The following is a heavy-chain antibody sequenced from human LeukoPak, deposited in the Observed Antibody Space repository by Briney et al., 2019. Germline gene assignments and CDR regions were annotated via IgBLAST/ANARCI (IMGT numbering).Heavy chain of an antibody. CDR1: GFTFSSYA. V-gene: IGHV4-34*01. J-gene: IGHJ6*02. CDR3: ARRSDGYNLGYYYYGMDV. D-gene: IGHD5-24*01. CDR2: INHSGST. Sequence: GSLRLSCAASGFTFSSYAMSWVRQPPGKGLEWIGEINHSGSTNYNPSLKSRVTISVDTSKNQFSLKLSSVTAADTAVYYCARRSDGYNLGYYYYGMDVWGQGTTVTVSS.